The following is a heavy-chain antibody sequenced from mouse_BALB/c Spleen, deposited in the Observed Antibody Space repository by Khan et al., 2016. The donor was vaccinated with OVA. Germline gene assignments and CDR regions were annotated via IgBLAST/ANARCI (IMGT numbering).Heavy chain of an antibody. D-gene: IGHD3-1*01. Sequence: VQLQQSGPELVEPGASVKMSCKASGYTFTNYVMHWVKQKPGQGLEWIGYINPYNAGTRYNEKFKGKATLTSDISSTTAYMQLSSLTSEASAVYYCAREASGWVFSFPDWGQGTLVTVSA. CDR2: INPYNAGT. V-gene: IGHV1S136*01. CDR3: AREASGWVFSFPD. CDR1: GYTFTNYV. J-gene: IGHJ3*01.